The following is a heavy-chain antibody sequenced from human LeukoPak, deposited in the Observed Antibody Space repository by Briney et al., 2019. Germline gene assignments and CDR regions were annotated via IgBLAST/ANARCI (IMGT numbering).Heavy chain of an antibody. D-gene: IGHD5-18*01. CDR2: IYTSGST. CDR3: AREILGTAMVSYYYYYMDV. V-gene: IGHV4-61*02. CDR1: GGSISSGSYY. J-gene: IGHJ6*03. Sequence: SETLSLTCTVSGGSISSGSYYWSWIRQPAGKGLEWIGRIYTSGSTNYNPSLKSRVTISVDTSKNQFSLKLSSVTAADTAVYYCAREILGTAMVSYYYYYMDVWGKGTTVTISS.